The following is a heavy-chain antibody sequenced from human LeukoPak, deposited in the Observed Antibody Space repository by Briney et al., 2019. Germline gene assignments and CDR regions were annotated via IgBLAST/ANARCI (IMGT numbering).Heavy chain of an antibody. CDR1: GFTFSDSY. CDR2: ISNSGSSI. D-gene: IGHD3-3*01. Sequence: GGSLRLSCAASGFTFSDSYMTWIRQAPGKGLEWVSYISNSGSSIYYADSVKGRFTTSRDNAKSSLYLQMNSLRAEDTAVYYCARARGLYYDFWSGLNAFDIWGQGTMVTVSS. V-gene: IGHV3-11*04. J-gene: IGHJ3*02. CDR3: ARARGLYYDFWSGLNAFDI.